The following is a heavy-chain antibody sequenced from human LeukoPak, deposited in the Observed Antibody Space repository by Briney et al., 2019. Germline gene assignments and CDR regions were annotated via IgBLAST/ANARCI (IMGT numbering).Heavy chain of an antibody. J-gene: IGHJ4*02. CDR1: GFTFSSNW. CDR3: ARFIGSGSSLSFDY. V-gene: IGHV3-7*01. CDR2: IKQDGSEI. D-gene: IGHD3-10*01. Sequence: GGSLRLSCAASGFTFSSNWMSWVRQAPGKGLEWVGNIKQDGSEIYYVDSVKGRFTISRDNAKNSLYLQMNSLRAEDTAVYYCARFIGSGSSLSFDYWGQGTLVTVSS.